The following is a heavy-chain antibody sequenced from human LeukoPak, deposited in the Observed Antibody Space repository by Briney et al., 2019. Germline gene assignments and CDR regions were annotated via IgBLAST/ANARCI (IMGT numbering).Heavy chain of an antibody. J-gene: IGHJ4*02. V-gene: IGHV4-30-4*08. Sequence: SQTQSLTCTVSGDSTSSGDYYWSWIRQPPGKGLEWIGYIYYSGSTYYNPSLKSRVSISVDTSKNQFSLKLSSVTAADTAVYYCAREGVVGATTPFDHWGQGTLVTVSS. CDR3: AREGVVGATTPFDH. CDR1: GDSTSSGDYY. D-gene: IGHD1-26*01. CDR2: IYYSGST.